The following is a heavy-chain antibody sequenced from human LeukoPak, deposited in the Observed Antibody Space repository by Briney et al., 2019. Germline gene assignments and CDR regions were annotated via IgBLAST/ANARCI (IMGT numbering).Heavy chain of an antibody. CDR2: IYYSGST. Sequence: SETLSLTCTVSGASVSGKFWSWIRHSPGNGLEWIGLIYYSGSTKFNPSLESRVAMSVDPSDNQFSLSLNSVTTTDTAVYFCVGGGDWLPEYWGHGTQVIVSS. CDR1: GASVSGKF. J-gene: IGHJ4*01. D-gene: IGHD3/OR15-3a*01. V-gene: IGHV4-59*02. CDR3: VGGGDWLPEY.